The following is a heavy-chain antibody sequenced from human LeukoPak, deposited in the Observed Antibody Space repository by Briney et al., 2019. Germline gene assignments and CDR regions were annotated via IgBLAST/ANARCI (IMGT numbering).Heavy chain of an antibody. V-gene: IGHV3-21*01. CDR2: ISSSSDDI. D-gene: IGHD3-9*01. J-gene: IGHJ4*02. Sequence: GGSLRLSCAASGFTFSTYSLNWVRQAPGKGLEWVSSISSSSDDIHYIDSVKGRFTISRDNAKNSLFSQMNSLRAEDTAVYYCARGDDILTGYYGFDSWGQGTLVTVSS. CDR1: GFTFSTYS. CDR3: ARGDDILTGYYGFDS.